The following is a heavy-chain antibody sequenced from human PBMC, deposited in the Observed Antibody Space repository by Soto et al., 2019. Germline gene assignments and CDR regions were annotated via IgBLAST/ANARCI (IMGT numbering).Heavy chain of an antibody. CDR3: AKAVTRDAFDI. CDR1: GFTVSSNY. CDR2: IYTGGST. D-gene: IGHD6-19*01. J-gene: IGHJ3*02. Sequence: EVQLVESGGGLVQPGGSLRLSCAASGFTVSSNYMSWVRQAPGKGLEWVSAIYTGGSTYYADSVKGRFTISRDNSKNTLYLQMNSLRAEDTAVYYCAKAVTRDAFDIWGQGTMVTVSS. V-gene: IGHV3-66*01.